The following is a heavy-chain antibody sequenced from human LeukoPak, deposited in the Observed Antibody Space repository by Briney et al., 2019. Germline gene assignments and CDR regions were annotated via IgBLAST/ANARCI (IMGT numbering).Heavy chain of an antibody. CDR2: INTDGSST. J-gene: IGHJ4*02. V-gene: IGHV3-74*01. CDR3: ARVGGSSDFDY. Sequence: PGESPRLSCAASGFTFSSYYIHWVRQAPGKGLVWVSRINTDGSSTAYADSVKGRFTISRDNAENTLYLQMNSLRAEDTAVYFCARVGGSSDFDYWGQGTLVTVSS. D-gene: IGHD6-6*01. CDR1: GFTFSSYY.